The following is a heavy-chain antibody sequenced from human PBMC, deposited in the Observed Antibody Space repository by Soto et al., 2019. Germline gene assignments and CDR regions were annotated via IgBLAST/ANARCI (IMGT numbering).Heavy chain of an antibody. CDR2: IYNSVST. V-gene: IGHV4-59*02. Sequence: PSETLSLTCTVSGGSVSPYYWSWIRQPPGKGLEWIAYIYNSVSTSYNPSLKSRVTISVDTSKNQFSLKMSSVTAADTAVYYCARDPGSWYFDSWGQGILVTVSS. CDR1: GGSVSPYY. J-gene: IGHJ4*02. CDR3: ARDPGSWYFDS. D-gene: IGHD3-10*01.